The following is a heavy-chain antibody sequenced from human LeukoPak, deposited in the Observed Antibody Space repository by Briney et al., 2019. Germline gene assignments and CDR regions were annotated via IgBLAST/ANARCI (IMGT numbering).Heavy chain of an antibody. CDR3: DYHGN. CDR1: GFTFSSSE. D-gene: IGHD3-10*01. Sequence: GGSLRLSCAASGFTFSSSEMNWMRQAPGKGLEWLSSISGSSTSIYYPDPVKGRFTISRDNVKNLLYLQMNSLRDEDTAVYYCDYHGNWGQGTLVTVSS. CDR2: ISGSSTSI. J-gene: IGHJ4*02. V-gene: IGHV3-48*02.